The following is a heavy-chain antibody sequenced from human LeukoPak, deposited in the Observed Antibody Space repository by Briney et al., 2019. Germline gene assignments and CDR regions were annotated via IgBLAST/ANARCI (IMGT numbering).Heavy chain of an antibody. CDR3: ARDQVGATPIDY. D-gene: IGHD1-26*01. Sequence: PGGSLRLSCAASGFTFSSYWMHWVRQAPGKGLVWVSHINPDGSATRYADSVKGGFTISRDNAKNTLYLQMNSLRAEDTAVYYCARDQVGATPIDYWGQGTLVTVSS. J-gene: IGHJ4*02. CDR1: GFTFSSYW. V-gene: IGHV3-74*01. CDR2: INPDGSAT.